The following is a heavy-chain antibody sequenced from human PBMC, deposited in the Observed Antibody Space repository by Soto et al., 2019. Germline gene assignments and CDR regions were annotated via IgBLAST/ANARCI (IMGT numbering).Heavy chain of an antibody. V-gene: IGHV3-21*01. CDR3: ARGRHTAIGYYYYYGMDV. D-gene: IGHD5-18*01. CDR1: GFTFSSYS. J-gene: IGHJ6*02. Sequence: EVQLVESGGGLVKPGGSLRLSCAASGFTFSSYSMNWVRQAPGKGLEWVSSISSSSSYIYYADSVKGRFTISRDNAKTSLYLQMNSLRAEDTAVYYCARGRHTAIGYYYYYGMDVWGQGTTVTVSS. CDR2: ISSSSSYI.